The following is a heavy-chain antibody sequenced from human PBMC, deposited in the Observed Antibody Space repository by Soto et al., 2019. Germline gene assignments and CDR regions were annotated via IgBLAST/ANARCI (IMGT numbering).Heavy chain of an antibody. V-gene: IGHV4-59*08. CDR3: ARHLSENGYDLNY. D-gene: IGHD5-12*01. J-gene: IGHJ4*02. CDR2: IYYSGST. CDR1: GGSFSGYY. Sequence: SETLSLTCAVYGGSFSGYYWIWIRQPPGKGLEWIGSIYYSGSTNYNPSLKSRVTISVDTSKNQFSLNLRSVTAADTAVYYCARHLSENGYDLNYWGQGTLVTVSS.